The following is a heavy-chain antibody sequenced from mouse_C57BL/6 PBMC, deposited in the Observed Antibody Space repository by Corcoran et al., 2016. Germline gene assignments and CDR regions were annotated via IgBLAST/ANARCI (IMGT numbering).Heavy chain of an antibody. CDR2: IFPGSGST. CDR1: GYTFTDYY. V-gene: IGHV1-75*01. J-gene: IGHJ3*01. CDR3: ARSYYGGGAWFAY. D-gene: IGHD1-1*01. Sequence: QVQLQQSGPELVKPGASVKISCKASGYTFTDYYINWVKQRPGQGLEWIGWIFPGSGSTYYNEKFKGKATLTADKSSSTAYMLLSSLTSEDSAIYFCARSYYGGGAWFAYWGQGTLVTVS.